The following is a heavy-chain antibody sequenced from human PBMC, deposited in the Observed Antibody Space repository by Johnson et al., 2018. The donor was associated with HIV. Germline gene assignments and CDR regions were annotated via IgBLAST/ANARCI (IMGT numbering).Heavy chain of an antibody. D-gene: IGHD7-27*01. CDR2: INWNGGST. CDR1: GFTFDDYG. CDR3: ARGRDSTGDGGAFDI. Sequence: VQLVESGGGVVRPGGSLSLSCAASGFTFDDYGMSWVRQAPGKGLEWVSGINWNGGSTGYADSVKGRFTISRDNAKNSTYLQMNSLRAEDTAVYYCARGRDSTGDGGAFDIWGQGTMVTVSS. J-gene: IGHJ3*02. V-gene: IGHV3-20*04.